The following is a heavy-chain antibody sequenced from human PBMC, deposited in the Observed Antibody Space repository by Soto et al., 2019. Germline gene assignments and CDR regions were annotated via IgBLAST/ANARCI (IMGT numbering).Heavy chain of an antibody. CDR3: ASSHCGGDCYRYYYYGMDV. Sequence: GASVKVSCKASGGTFSSYAISWVRQAPGQGLEWMGGIIPIFGTANYAQKFQGRVTITADESTSTAYMELSRLRSDDTAVYYCASSHCGGDCYRYYYYGMDVWGQGTTVTVSS. D-gene: IGHD2-21*02. J-gene: IGHJ6*02. V-gene: IGHV1-69*13. CDR1: GGTFSSYA. CDR2: IIPIFGTA.